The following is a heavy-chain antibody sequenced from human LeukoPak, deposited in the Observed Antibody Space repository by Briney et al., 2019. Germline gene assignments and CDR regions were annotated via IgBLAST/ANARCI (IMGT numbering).Heavy chain of an antibody. Sequence: SGPALVKPTQTLTLTCTFSGFSLSTSGMCVSWIRQPPGKALEWLARIDWDDDKYYSTSLKTRPTISKDTSKNQVVLTMTNMDPVDTATYYCARMVLRGSSGYYYLYYYGMDVWGQGTTVTVSS. CDR2: IDWDDDK. J-gene: IGHJ6*02. V-gene: IGHV2-70*11. D-gene: IGHD3-22*01. CDR3: ARMVLRGSSGYYYLYYYGMDV. CDR1: GFSLSTSGMC.